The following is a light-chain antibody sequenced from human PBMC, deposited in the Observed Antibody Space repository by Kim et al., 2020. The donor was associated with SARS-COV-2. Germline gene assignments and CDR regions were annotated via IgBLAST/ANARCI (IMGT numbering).Light chain of an antibody. J-gene: IGLJ2*01. CDR1: NIGSKN. Sequence: SYELTQPPSVSVALGQTARITCGGNNIGSKNVHWYQQKPGQAPVLVIYRDSNRPSGIPERFSGSNSGNTATLTISRAQAGDEADYYCQVWDSSTAYVVFGGGTQLTVL. CDR2: RDS. V-gene: IGLV3-9*01. CDR3: QVWDSSTAYVV.